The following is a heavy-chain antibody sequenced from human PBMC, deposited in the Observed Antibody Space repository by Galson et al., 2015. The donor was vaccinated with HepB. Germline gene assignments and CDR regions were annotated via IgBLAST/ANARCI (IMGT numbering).Heavy chain of an antibody. CDR1: GGSISNSNYY. D-gene: IGHD2-15*01. Sequence: ETLSLTCTVSGGSISNSNYYWGWIRQPPGKGLEWIGNIYYSGSTSYNPSLTSRVTMSVDTSKNQFSLKLSSVTAADTTVYYCARVLRYSFYMDVWGKGTTVTVSS. CDR3: ARVLRYSFYMDV. V-gene: IGHV4-39*01. CDR2: IYYSGST. J-gene: IGHJ6*03.